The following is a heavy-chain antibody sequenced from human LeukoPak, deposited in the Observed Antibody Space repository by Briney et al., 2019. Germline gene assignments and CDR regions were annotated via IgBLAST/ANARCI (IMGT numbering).Heavy chain of an antibody. CDR2: IYNIRRS. V-gene: IGHV4-59*11. J-gene: IGHJ4*02. Sequence: SETLSLTCTVSGGSISTHYWNWIRQAPGKGLEWLGYIYNIRRSNYSPSLRNRITMSLDTSTNQFSLKVSSLTAADTAVYYCARSSDIYYFDQWGQGTLVTVSS. D-gene: IGHD3-3*02. CDR3: ARSSDIYYFDQ. CDR1: GGSISTHY.